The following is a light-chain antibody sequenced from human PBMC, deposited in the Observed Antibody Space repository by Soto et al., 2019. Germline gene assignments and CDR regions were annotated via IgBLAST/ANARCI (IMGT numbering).Light chain of an antibody. CDR1: SIDVGSYNL. J-gene: IGLJ2*01. V-gene: IGLV2-23*01. Sequence: QSALTQPASVSGSPGQSITISCTGTSIDVGSYNLVSWYQQHPGKAPNVMIYEDIEPLSGVSHRFSGSKSGNTASLTISGLQTEDDADYYCCSYAGGTSVGFGGGTKLIVL. CDR2: EDI. CDR3: CSYAGGTSVG.